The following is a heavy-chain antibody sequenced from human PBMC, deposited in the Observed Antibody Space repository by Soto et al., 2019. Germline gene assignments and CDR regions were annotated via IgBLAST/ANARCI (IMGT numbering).Heavy chain of an antibody. CDR1: GGSISSGGYY. J-gene: IGHJ4*02. CDR2: IYYSGST. Sequence: QVQLQESGPGLVKPSQTLSLTCTVSGGSISSGGYYWSWIRQHPGKGLEWIGYIYYSGSTYYNPSLKSRVTISVDTSKNQFSLKLSSVTAADTAVYYCAREHVVVAANVFRYFDYWGQGTLVTVSS. V-gene: IGHV4-31*03. D-gene: IGHD2-15*01. CDR3: AREHVVVAANVFRYFDY.